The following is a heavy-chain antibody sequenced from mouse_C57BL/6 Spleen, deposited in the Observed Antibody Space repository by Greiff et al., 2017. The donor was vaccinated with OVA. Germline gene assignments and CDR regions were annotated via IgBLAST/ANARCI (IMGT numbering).Heavy chain of an antibody. J-gene: IGHJ4*01. CDR3: ARWGDSSGYPYYAMDY. V-gene: IGHV1-52*01. Sequence: VKLQQPGAELVRPGSSVKLSCKASGYTFTSYWMHWVKQRPIQGLEWIGNIDPSDSETHYNQKFKDKATLTVDKSSSTAYMQLSSLTSEDSAVYYCARWGDSSGYPYYAMDYWGQGTSVTVSS. CDR2: IDPSDSET. CDR1: GYTFTSYW. D-gene: IGHD3-2*02.